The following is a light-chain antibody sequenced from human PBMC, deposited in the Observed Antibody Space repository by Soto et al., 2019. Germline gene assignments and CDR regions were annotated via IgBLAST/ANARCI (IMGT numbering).Light chain of an antibody. CDR3: QQYASWPLT. Sequence: ETVMTQSPATLSVSPGERATLSCRASQSVNSNLAWYQQESGQPPRLLVFGASTRATGVPARFSGSGSGTEFTLTISGLQSEDFAVYFCQQYASWPLTVGGGTNVEI. CDR2: GAS. V-gene: IGKV3-15*01. CDR1: QSVNSN. J-gene: IGKJ4*01.